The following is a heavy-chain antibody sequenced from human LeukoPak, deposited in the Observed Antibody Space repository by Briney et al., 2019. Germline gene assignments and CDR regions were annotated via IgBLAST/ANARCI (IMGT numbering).Heavy chain of an antibody. CDR3: ARLKSPRDY. CDR1: GFTFSIYW. V-gene: IGHV3-7*01. Sequence: GGSLRLSCAASGFTFSIYWMTWVRQAPGKGLEWVANIKQDGTEKYYMDSVRGRFTISRDNANKSVYLQMNSLRAEDTAVYYCARLKSPRDYWGQGTLVTVSS. J-gene: IGHJ4*02. CDR2: IKQDGTEK.